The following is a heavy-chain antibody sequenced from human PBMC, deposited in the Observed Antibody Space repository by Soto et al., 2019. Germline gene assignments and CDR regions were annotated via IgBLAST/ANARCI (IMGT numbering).Heavy chain of an antibody. V-gene: IGHV3-23*01. J-gene: IGHJ5*02. CDR2: ISGSGGST. CDR1: GFTFSSYA. Sequence: PGGSLRLSCAASGFTFSSYAMSWVRQAPGKGLEWVSAISGSGGSTYYADSVKGRFTISRDNSKNTLYLQMNSLRAEDTAVYYCEKDYYDSTGYRWFDPWGQGTLVTVSS. D-gene: IGHD3-22*01. CDR3: EKDYYDSTGYRWFDP.